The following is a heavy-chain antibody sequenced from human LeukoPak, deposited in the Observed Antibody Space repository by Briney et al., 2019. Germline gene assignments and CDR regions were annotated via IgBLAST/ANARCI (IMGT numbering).Heavy chain of an antibody. D-gene: IGHD3-16*01. CDR3: VKDFGRVRGTPDS. Sequence: GGSLRLSCSASGFVFTIYTMYWVRQAPGKGPEYVSTISGSGNGFSIYYADSVKGRITISRDNSKNIVYLQMNGLRSEDTAVYYCVKDFGRVRGTPDSWGQGTLVTVSS. CDR1: GFVFTIYT. CDR2: ISGSGNGFSI. V-gene: IGHV3-64D*06. J-gene: IGHJ4*02.